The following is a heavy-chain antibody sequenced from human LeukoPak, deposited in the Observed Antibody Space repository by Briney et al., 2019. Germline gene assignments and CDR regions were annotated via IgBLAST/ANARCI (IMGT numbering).Heavy chain of an antibody. J-gene: IGHJ4*02. Sequence: KPSETLSLTCTVSGGSISSGGYYWSWIPQHPGKGLEWIGYIYYSGSTYYNPSLKSRVTISVDTSKNQFSLKLSSVTAADTAVYYCARGGDYVDYFDYWGQGTPVTVSS. V-gene: IGHV4-31*03. D-gene: IGHD4-17*01. CDR2: IYYSGST. CDR1: GGSISSGGYY. CDR3: ARGGDYVDYFDY.